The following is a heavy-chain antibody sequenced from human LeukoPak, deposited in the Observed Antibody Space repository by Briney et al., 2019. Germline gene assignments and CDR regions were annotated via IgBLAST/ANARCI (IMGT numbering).Heavy chain of an antibody. Sequence: GGSLRLSCAAPGFTFSDYYMNWIRPAPGKGLEWVSYISTSGTTKYYADSVKGRFTITRDNAKNSLYLQMNSLRAEDTAVYYCAMGDYYYYYGMDVWGQGTTVTVSS. V-gene: IGHV3-11*01. CDR2: ISTSGTTK. CDR1: GFTFSDYY. CDR3: AMGDYYYYYGMDV. J-gene: IGHJ6*02.